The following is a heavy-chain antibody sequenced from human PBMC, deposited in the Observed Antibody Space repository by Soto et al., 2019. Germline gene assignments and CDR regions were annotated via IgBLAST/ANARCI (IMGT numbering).Heavy chain of an antibody. CDR3: ARENNVLPGGYFDY. J-gene: IGHJ4*02. V-gene: IGHV4-30-2*01. CDR2: IYHSGST. D-gene: IGHD3-10*01. CDR1: GGSISSGGYS. Sequence: QLQLQESGSGLVKPSQTLSLTCAVSGGSISSGGYSWSWIRQPPGKGREWIGYIYHSGSTYYNPSLTRRVPITVDRSKNPCSLKLSSVTAADTAVYYCARENNVLPGGYFDYWGQGTLVTVSS.